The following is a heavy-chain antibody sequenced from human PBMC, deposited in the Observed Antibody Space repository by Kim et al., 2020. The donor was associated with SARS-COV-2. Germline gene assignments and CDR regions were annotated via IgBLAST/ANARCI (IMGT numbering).Heavy chain of an antibody. J-gene: IGHJ4*02. D-gene: IGHD1-26*01. CDR1: GFTFSTDW. CDR2: INQDGREN. Sequence: GGSLRLSCAASGFTFSTDWMAWVRQAPGKGLEWVANINQDGRENYYVDSVRGRFTISRDNARNSLYLQMNSLRAEDTAVYYCARDKSAGDQKFGYGGQGTLVTVSP. V-gene: IGHV3-7*03. CDR3: ARDKSAGDQKFGY.